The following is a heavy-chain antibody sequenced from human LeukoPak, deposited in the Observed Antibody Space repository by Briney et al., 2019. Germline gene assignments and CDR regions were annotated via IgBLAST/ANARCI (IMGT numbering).Heavy chain of an antibody. CDR3: ARDQWAVDGTGEVFDY. V-gene: IGHV3-7*01. D-gene: IGHD6-19*01. Sequence: GGSLRLSCAASGFTFSSYWMSWVRQAPGKGLEWVADIKQDGSEKYYVDSVKGRFTISRDNAKNSLYLQMNSLRAEDTAVYYCARDQWAVDGTGEVFDYWGQGTLVTVSS. CDR1: GFTFSSYW. CDR2: IKQDGSEK. J-gene: IGHJ4*02.